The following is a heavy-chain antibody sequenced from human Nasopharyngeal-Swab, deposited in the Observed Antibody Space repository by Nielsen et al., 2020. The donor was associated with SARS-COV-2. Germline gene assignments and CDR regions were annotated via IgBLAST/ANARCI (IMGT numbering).Heavy chain of an antibody. D-gene: IGHD3-3*01. Sequence: ASVKVSCKVSGYTLTELSMHWVRQAPGKGLEWMGGFDPEDGETIYAQKFQGRVTMTEDTSTDTAYIELSSLRSEDTAVYYCATDRVRFLDFGYYYYGMDVWGQGTTVTVSS. J-gene: IGHJ6*02. CDR1: GYTLTELS. CDR2: FDPEDGET. V-gene: IGHV1-24*01. CDR3: ATDRVRFLDFGYYYYGMDV.